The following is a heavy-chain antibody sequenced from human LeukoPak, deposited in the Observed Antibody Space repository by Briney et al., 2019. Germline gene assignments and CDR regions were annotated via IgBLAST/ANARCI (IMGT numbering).Heavy chain of an antibody. CDR1: GFTFSNYA. CDR3: AKESALYSSSPFDY. J-gene: IGHJ4*02. D-gene: IGHD6-6*01. V-gene: IGHV3-23*01. Sequence: PGGSLRLSCVASGFTFSNYAMSWVRQSPGKGLEWVSAISTSGGNTYYADSVKGRFTISRDNSKNTLYLQMNSLRAEDTAVYYCAKESALYSSSPFDYWGQGTLVTVSP. CDR2: ISTSGGNT.